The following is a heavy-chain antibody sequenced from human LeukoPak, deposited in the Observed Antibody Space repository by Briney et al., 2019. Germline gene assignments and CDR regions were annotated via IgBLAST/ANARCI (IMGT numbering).Heavy chain of an antibody. CDR1: GGSISSYY. V-gene: IGHV4-59*08. Sequence: SETLSLTCTVSGGSISSYYWSWIRQPPGKGLEWIGYIYYSGSTNYNPSLKSRVTISVDTSKNQFSLKLSSVTAADTAVYYCASQGRAGYYGMDVWGQGTTVTVSS. CDR2: IYYSGST. J-gene: IGHJ6*02. CDR3: ASQGRAGYYGMDV.